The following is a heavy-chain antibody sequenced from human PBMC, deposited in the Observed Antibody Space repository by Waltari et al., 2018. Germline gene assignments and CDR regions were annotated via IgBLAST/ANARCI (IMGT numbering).Heavy chain of an antibody. CDR1: GDSVHRATSH. Sequence: QVQLQESGPGLVEPSQTLPLARSVSGDSVHRATSHWGWVRHPAGRGLEWVWRIFASGSTDYNPSLKIRVTISVATSKSQVSLNLTSLTAADSAVYYCARTLEKTYGGWYFDSWGQGTRVTVSS. D-gene: IGHD3-10*01. V-gene: IGHV4-61*02. J-gene: IGHJ4*02. CDR3: ARTLEKTYGGWYFDS. CDR2: IFASGST.